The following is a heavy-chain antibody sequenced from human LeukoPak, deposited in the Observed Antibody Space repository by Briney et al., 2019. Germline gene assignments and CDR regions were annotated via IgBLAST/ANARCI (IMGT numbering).Heavy chain of an antibody. CDR2: ITGNGATT. V-gene: IGHV3-23*01. CDR1: GFSFSSSA. J-gene: IGHJ4*02. CDR3: AKERRRVDTEMVRSYYFEN. Sequence: GGSLRLSCAGSGFSFSSSAMSWVRQTPGKGLEWVCPITGNGATTYYSDSVKGRFTISRDNSRNTLSLQMSSLRVEDTAVYYCAKERRRVDTEMVRSYYFENWGQGTLVTVSS. D-gene: IGHD5-18*01.